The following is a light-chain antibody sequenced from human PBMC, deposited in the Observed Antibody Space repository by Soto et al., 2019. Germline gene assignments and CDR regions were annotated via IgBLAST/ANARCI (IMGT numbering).Light chain of an antibody. V-gene: IGKV1-5*03. CDR1: QNIRSW. CDR2: KAS. CDR3: QQYDNYST. J-gene: IGKJ4*01. Sequence: DVPMAQSPSTLSASVGDTVTITCRASQNIRSWLAWYQQKPGKAPRLLIYKASTLQSGVPSRFSGRGSGTEFTLTINSLQPDDSATYYCQQYDNYSTFGGGTKVEIK.